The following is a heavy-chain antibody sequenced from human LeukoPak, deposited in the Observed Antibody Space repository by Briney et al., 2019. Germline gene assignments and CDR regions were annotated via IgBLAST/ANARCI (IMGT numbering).Heavy chain of an antibody. CDR1: GFTFSSYA. CDR2: ISGSGGST. Sequence: GGSLRLSCAASGFTFSSYAMSWVRQAPRKGLEWVSAISGSGGSTYYADSVKGRFTISRDNSKNTLYLQMNSLRAEDTAVYYCAKDQSSGWYGYYFDYWGQGTLVTVSS. J-gene: IGHJ4*02. V-gene: IGHV3-23*01. CDR3: AKDQSSGWYGYYFDY. D-gene: IGHD6-19*01.